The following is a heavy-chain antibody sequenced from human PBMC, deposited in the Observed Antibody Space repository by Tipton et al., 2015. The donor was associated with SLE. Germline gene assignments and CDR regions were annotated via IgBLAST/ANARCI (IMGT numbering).Heavy chain of an antibody. V-gene: IGHV4-59*01. CDR1: GGSIIHNY. CDR2: IDHSGST. D-gene: IGHD6-19*01. Sequence: LRLSCTVSGGSIIHNYWSWIRQPPGKGLEWIGYIDHSGSTNYNPSLKSRVTISVDTSKNRFSLRLSSVTAADTAIYYCARESYSSGRFDYWGQGTLVTVSS. CDR3: ARESYSSGRFDY. J-gene: IGHJ4*02.